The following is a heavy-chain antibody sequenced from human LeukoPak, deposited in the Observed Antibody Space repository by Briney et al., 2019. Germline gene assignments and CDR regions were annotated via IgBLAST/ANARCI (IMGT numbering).Heavy chain of an antibody. V-gene: IGHV1-46*01. CDR3: ARGVNMITFGGVIVIPVLWWFDP. D-gene: IGHD3-16*02. CDR2: INPSGGST. CDR1: GYTFTSYY. Sequence: ASVKVSCRASGYTFTSYYMHWVRQAPGQGLEWMGIINPSGGSTSYAQKFQGRVTMTRDTSTSTVYMELSSLRSEDTAVYYCARGVNMITFGGVIVIPVLWWFDPWGQGTLVTASS. J-gene: IGHJ5*02.